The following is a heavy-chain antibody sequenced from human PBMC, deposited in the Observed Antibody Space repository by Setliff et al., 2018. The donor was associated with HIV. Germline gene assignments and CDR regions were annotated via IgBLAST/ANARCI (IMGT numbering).Heavy chain of an antibody. J-gene: IGHJ4*02. CDR2: IIPILGMA. CDR3: ARDFEGTGDYYFDY. CDR1: GDTFSKYA. Sequence: SVKVSCKASGDTFSKYAISWVRQAPGQGLEWMGGIIPILGMANYAQKFQGRVTITADKSTSTAYMELSSLRSEDTAVYYCARDFEGTGDYYFDYWGQGTLVTVSS. D-gene: IGHD7-27*01. V-gene: IGHV1-69*10.